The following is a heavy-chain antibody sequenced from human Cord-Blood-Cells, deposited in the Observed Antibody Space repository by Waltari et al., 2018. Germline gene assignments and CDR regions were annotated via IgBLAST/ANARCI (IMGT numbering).Heavy chain of an antibody. CDR1: GYTFTSSA. Sequence: QVQLVQSGAEVKKPGASVKVSCKASGYTFTSSAMHWVRQAPGQRLEWMGWINAGNGNTKYSQKFQGRVTITRDTSASTAYMELSSLRSEDTAVYYCARPYCSGGSCYWYFDLWGRGTLVTVSS. D-gene: IGHD2-15*01. CDR3: ARPYCSGGSCYWYFDL. CDR2: INAGNGNT. J-gene: IGHJ2*01. V-gene: IGHV1-3*01.